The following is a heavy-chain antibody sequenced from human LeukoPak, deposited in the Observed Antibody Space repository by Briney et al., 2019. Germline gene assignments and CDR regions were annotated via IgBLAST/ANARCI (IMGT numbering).Heavy chain of an antibody. D-gene: IGHD2-15*01. CDR2: IIGSGGST. Sequence: PGGSLRLSCAASGFTFSIYGTSWVRQAPGEGLEWVSTIIGSGGSTYYADSVKGRFAISRDNSKNTLYLQMNGLRTEDTAVYYCAKDLNVVVVAASPVDYWGHGTLVTVSS. CDR3: AKDLNVVVVAASPVDY. J-gene: IGHJ4*01. V-gene: IGHV3-23*01. CDR1: GFTFSIYG.